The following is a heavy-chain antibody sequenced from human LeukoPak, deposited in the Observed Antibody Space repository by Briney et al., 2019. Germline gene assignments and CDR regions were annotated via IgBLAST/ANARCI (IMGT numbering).Heavy chain of an antibody. V-gene: IGHV3-30*18. Sequence: GGSLRLSCAASGFTFSSYGMHWVRQGPGKGLEWVAVISYDASNKNYADPVKGRFTISRDYSKNTVYLQMNSLRAEDTAVYFCAKGVGGYTIGYYFDYWGQGTPVTVSS. D-gene: IGHD5-18*01. CDR1: GFTFSSYG. CDR3: AKGVGGYTIGYYFDY. CDR2: ISYDASNK. J-gene: IGHJ4*02.